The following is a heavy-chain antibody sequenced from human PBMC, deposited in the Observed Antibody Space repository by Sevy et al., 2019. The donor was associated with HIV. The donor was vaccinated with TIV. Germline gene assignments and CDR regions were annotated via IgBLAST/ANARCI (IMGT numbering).Heavy chain of an antibody. CDR3: ARVDVYCGGDCFLDY. V-gene: IGHV1-2*02. CDR1: GYTFTGYY. CDR2: INPNSGGT. Sequence: ASVKVSCKASGYTFTGYYMHWVRQAPGQGLEWMGWINPNSGGTNYAQKFQGRVTMTRDTSISTAYMELSRLRSDDTAVYYCARVDVYCGGDCFLDYWGQGTLVTVSS. D-gene: IGHD2-21*02. J-gene: IGHJ4*02.